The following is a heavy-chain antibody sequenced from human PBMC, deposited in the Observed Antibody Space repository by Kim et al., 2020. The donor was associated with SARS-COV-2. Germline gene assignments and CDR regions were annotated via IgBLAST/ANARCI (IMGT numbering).Heavy chain of an antibody. CDR3: AKGLLVAYYGMDV. CDR2: ISYDGSNK. CDR1: GFTFSSYG. D-gene: IGHD5-12*01. V-gene: IGHV3-30*18. Sequence: GSLRLSCAASGFTFSSYGMHWVRQAPGKGLEWVAVISYDGSNKYYADSVKGRFTISRDNSKNTLYLQMNSLRAEDTAVYYCAKGLLVAYYGMDVWGQGTTVTVSS. J-gene: IGHJ6*02.